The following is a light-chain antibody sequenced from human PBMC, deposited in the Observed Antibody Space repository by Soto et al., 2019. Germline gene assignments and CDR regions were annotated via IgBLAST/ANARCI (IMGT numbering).Light chain of an antibody. Sequence: QSARTQPPSVSGSPGQSVTISCTGTSSDVGAYDYVSWYQQHPGKAPKLMIYDVTKRPSGVPDRFSGSKSGNTASLTISGLQAEDEADYYCCSYAGSYASDYVFGAGTKVTV. J-gene: IGLJ1*01. V-gene: IGLV2-11*01. CDR3: CSYAGSYASDYV. CDR2: DVT. CDR1: SSDVGAYDY.